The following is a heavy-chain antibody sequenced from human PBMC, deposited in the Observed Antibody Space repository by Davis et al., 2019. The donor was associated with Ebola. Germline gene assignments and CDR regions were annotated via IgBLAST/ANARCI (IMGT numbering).Heavy chain of an antibody. D-gene: IGHD1-26*01. Sequence: MPSETLSLTCAVYGGSFSGYYWSWIRQPPGKGLEWIGEINHSGSTNYNPSLKSRVTISVDKSKNQFSLKLSSVTAADTAVYYCARRLSGSWGQGTLVTVSS. V-gene: IGHV4-34*01. CDR1: GGSFSGYY. CDR2: INHSGST. CDR3: ARRLSGS. J-gene: IGHJ4*02.